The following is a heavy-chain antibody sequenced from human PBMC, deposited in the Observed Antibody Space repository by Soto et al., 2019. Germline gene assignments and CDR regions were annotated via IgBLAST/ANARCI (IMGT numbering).Heavy chain of an antibody. V-gene: IGHV3-48*01. CDR2: INRDSTVI. D-gene: IGHD3-16*01. CDR3: LNGDYY. CDR1: GFSFSTPY. Sequence: EEQLVESGGGLVQPGGSLRLSCAASGFSFSTPYMNWVRQTPGKGLEWVSSINRDSTVIKYADSVKGRFTISRDNARNSLSLQMNRLRAEDTAVYYCLNGDYYVGPGTLVTVSS. J-gene: IGHJ4*02.